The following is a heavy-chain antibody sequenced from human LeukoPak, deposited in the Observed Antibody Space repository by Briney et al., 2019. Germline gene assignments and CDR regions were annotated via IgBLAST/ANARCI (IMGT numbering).Heavy chain of an antibody. J-gene: IGHJ4*02. V-gene: IGHV3-30-3*01. CDR1: GFTFSSYA. Sequence: GGSLRLSCAASGFTFSSYAMHWVRQAPGKGLEWVAVISYDGSNKNYADSVKGRFTISRDNSKNTLYLQMDSLRAEDTAVYYCARDRIGRDGYNPGRADYWGQGTLVTVSS. CDR2: ISYDGSNK. CDR3: ARDRIGRDGYNPGRADY. D-gene: IGHD5-24*01.